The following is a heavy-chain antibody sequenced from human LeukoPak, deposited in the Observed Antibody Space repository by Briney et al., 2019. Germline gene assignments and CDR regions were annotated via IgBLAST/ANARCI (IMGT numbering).Heavy chain of an antibody. V-gene: IGHV3-74*03. CDR2: INSDGSTR. CDR1: GFTFSNYW. Sequence: PGGSLRLSCAASGFTFSNYWMHWVRRAPGKGLVWVSRINSDGSTRKYADSVKGRFTISRDNAKNTLYLQMNSLRAEDTAVCYCARRSTSGSYYDDWGQGILVTVSS. CDR3: ARRSTSGSYYDD. D-gene: IGHD3-10*01. J-gene: IGHJ4*02.